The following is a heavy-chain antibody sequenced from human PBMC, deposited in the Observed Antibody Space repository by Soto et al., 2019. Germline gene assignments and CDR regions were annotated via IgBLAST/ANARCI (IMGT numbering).Heavy chain of an antibody. Sequence: AGSLRLSCAASGFTFSSYSMSWVRQAPGKGLEWVSGFRTGGDGGTTYYADSVRGRFTISRDNSKNTLFLQMSSLRAEDTAIYYCAKKVNSGPGSQYFDYWGQGTLVTVSS. V-gene: IGHV3-23*01. CDR2: FRTGGDGGTT. CDR1: GFTFSSYS. J-gene: IGHJ4*02. CDR3: AKKVNSGPGSQYFDY. D-gene: IGHD3-10*01.